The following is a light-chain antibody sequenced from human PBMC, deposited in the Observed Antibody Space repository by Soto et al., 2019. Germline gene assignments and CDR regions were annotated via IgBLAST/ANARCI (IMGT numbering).Light chain of an antibody. CDR3: QQYHTSPLT. CDR2: GAS. J-gene: IGKJ1*01. Sequence: EIVFTQSPGTLSLSPGERPTFSGRDSQSVSSSYIAWYEQKRGKAPRGXIYGASLRDTGIPERFSGSGAGTAFTRTISRLEPEDFELDYCQQYHTSPLTFGQGTKVDIK. V-gene: IGKV3-20*01. CDR1: QSVSSSY.